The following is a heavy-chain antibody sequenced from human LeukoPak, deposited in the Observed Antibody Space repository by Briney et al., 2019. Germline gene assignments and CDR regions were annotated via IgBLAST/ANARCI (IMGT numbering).Heavy chain of an antibody. CDR3: VRDSRYDSSGHAP. V-gene: IGHV4-39*07. J-gene: IGHJ5*02. Sequence: SETLSLTCSVSGGSIISDSYYWAWIRQPPGKGLEWIGSAHYTGDTYYNPSLKSRVTISVDTSKSQFSLKLTSVTAADTAVYFCVRDSRYDSSGHAPWGQGSLVIVSS. D-gene: IGHD3-22*01. CDR2: AHYTGDT. CDR1: GGSIISDSYY.